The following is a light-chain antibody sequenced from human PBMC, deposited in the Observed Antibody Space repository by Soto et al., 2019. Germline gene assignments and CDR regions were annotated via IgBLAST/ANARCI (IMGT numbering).Light chain of an antibody. CDR1: QSVNMN. J-gene: IGKJ1*01. CDR2: AAS. V-gene: IGKV3-15*01. CDR3: QQYNNWPT. Sequence: TQTTVTLSVSRGQAGTLFGWARQSVNMNLAWYQEKPGQAPRLLIYAASTRATGIPARFSGSGSGTEFTLTISSLQSEDSAIYYCQQYNNWPTFGQGTKVDIK.